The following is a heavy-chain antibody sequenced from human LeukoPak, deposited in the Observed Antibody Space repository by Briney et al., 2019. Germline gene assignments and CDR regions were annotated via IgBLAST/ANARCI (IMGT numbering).Heavy chain of an antibody. V-gene: IGHV3-7*03. Sequence: PGGSLRLSCAASRFTFGTFWMSWVRQAPGKGLEWVASVRQDGTEKYYVDSVTGRFTISTDNAKNSLYLQMNRLRAEDTAVYYCARGRPHGNDYWGQGTLVTASS. CDR3: ARGRPHGNDY. J-gene: IGHJ4*02. CDR1: RFTFGTFW. D-gene: IGHD4-23*01. CDR2: VRQDGTEK.